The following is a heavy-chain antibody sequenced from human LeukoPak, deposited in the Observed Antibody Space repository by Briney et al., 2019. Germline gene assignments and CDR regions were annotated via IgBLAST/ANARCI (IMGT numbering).Heavy chain of an antibody. CDR3: ARDLGDVYFQH. Sequence: GGSLRLSCAASGFTFSSYSMNWVRQAPGKGLEWVSSISGSSSYIYYADSVKGRFTISRDNAKNSLYLQMNSLRAEDTAVYYCARDLGDVYFQHWGQGTLVTVSS. CDR2: ISGSSSYI. J-gene: IGHJ1*01. D-gene: IGHD3-16*01. CDR1: GFTFSSYS. V-gene: IGHV3-21*01.